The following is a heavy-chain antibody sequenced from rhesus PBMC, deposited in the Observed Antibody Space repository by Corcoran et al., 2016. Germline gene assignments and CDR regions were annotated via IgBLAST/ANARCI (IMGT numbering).Heavy chain of an antibody. CDR3: ASSAGGTGYFFDY. CDR1: GGSISRSNW. V-gene: IGHV4S18*01. J-gene: IGHJ4*01. Sequence: QVQLQESGPGLVKPSETLSLTCAVSGGSISRSNWWSWIRQSPGKGLEWIGYIYGGSGSTSYNPSLKSRVTISTDTSKNQFSLKLSSVTAADTAVYYCASSAGGTGYFFDYWGQGVLVTVSS. D-gene: IGHD3-3*01. CDR2: IYGGSGST.